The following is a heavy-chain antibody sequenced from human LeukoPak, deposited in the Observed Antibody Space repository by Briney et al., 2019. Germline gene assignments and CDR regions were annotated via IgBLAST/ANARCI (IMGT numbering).Heavy chain of an antibody. CDR1: GFTFSSYA. Sequence: PGGSLRLSCAASGFTFSSYAMSWVRQAPGKGLEWVSGISGSGVTTYYADSVKGRFTISRDNSKNTLYLQMNSLRAEDTAVYYCAEDSSVGATSLFDYWGQGTLVTVSS. CDR2: ISGSGVTT. J-gene: IGHJ4*02. D-gene: IGHD1-26*01. CDR3: AEDSSVGATSLFDY. V-gene: IGHV3-23*01.